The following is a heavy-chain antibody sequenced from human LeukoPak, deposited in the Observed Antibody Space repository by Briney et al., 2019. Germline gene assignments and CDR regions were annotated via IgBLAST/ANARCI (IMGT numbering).Heavy chain of an antibody. D-gene: IGHD3-16*01. V-gene: IGHV4-4*07. CDR2: IYASGST. CDR1: GDSLSFSY. Sequence: PSETLSLTFTVSGDSLSFSYWSWIRQPAGKRLEWIGRIYASGSTNYNPSLESRVTLSIDTSKNQFSLNLTSVTAADTAVYYCAKGGGGKHWLFLWGQGTLVTVST. CDR3: AKGGGGKHWLFL. J-gene: IGHJ4*02.